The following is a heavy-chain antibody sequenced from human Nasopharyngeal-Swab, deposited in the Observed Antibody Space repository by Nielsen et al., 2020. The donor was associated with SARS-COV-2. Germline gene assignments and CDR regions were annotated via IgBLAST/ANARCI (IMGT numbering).Heavy chain of an antibody. V-gene: IGHV1-3*01. CDR3: ASSKGNAAIEYYFDY. J-gene: IGHJ4*02. Sequence: ASVKVSCKASGYTFTSYAMHWVRQAPGQRLEWMGWINAGNGNTKYSQKFQGRVTITRDTSASTAYMELSSLRSEDTAVYYCASSKGNAAIEYYFDYWGQGTLVTVSS. D-gene: IGHD2-2*02. CDR1: GYTFTSYA. CDR2: INAGNGNT.